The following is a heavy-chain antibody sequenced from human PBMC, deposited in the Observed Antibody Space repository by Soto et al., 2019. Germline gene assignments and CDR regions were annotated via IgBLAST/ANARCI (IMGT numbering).Heavy chain of an antibody. CDR3: AREEGFDWLLSPYYYYGMDA. Sequence: GESWRLWKSGSGFTLSPERYLVGRHPLGKGLEWVAVISYDGSNKYYADSVKGRFTISRDNSKNTLYLQMNSLRAEDTAVYYCAREEGFDWLLSPYYYYGMDAWGQG. CDR1: GFTLSPER. J-gene: IGHJ6*02. CDR2: ISYDGSNK. D-gene: IGHD3-9*01. V-gene: IGHV3-30-3*01.